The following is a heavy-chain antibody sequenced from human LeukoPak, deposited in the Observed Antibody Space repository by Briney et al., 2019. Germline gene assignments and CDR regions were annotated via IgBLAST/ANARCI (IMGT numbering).Heavy chain of an antibody. V-gene: IGHV4-59*01. CDR1: GGSISSYY. J-gene: IGHJ4*02. CDR3: ASSNYGDYSFYGY. Sequence: PSETLSLTCTVSGGSISSYYWSWIRQPPGKGLEWIGYIYYSGSTNYNPSLKSRVTISVDTSKNQFSLKLSSATAADTAVYYCASSNYGDYSFYGYWGQGTLVTVSS. D-gene: IGHD4-17*01. CDR2: IYYSGST.